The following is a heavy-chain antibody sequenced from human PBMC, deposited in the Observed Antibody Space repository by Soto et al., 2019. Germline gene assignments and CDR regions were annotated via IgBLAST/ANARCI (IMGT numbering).Heavy chain of an antibody. V-gene: IGHV4-39*01. J-gene: IGHJ5*02. CDR3: ARHEIVATNNNWFDP. D-gene: IGHD5-12*01. CDR1: GGSISSSSYY. Sequence: SETLSLTCTVSGGSISSSSYYWGWIRQPPGKGLEWIGSIYFSGSTYYNPSLKSRVTISVDTSKNQFSLKLSSVTAADTAVYYCARHEIVATNNNWFDPWGQGTLVTVSS. CDR2: IYFSGST.